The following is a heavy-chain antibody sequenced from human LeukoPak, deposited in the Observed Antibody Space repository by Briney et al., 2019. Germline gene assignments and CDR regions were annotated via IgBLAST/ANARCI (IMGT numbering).Heavy chain of an antibody. CDR2: IYSDVSST. Sequence: GGSLRLSCAASGFTSSRYWMHWVRQAPGKGLVWVSRIYSDVSSTSYADSVKGRFTISRENAKNTLYLHMKSLRAQKTALYNCARGLKGIPAAGTYYFDYWGQGTLVTVSS. CDR3: ARGLKGIPAAGTYYFDY. CDR1: GFTSSRYW. J-gene: IGHJ4*02. V-gene: IGHV3-74*01. D-gene: IGHD6-13*01.